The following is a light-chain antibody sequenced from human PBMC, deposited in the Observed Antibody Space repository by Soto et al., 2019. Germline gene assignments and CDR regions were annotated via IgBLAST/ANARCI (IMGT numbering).Light chain of an antibody. CDR2: GAS. J-gene: IGKJ1*01. Sequence: EIVMTQSPATLSVSPGERVTVSCRASQSISGNLAWYQHKPGQAPRLLISGASARATGFPARFSGSGSGTKFTLTISSLQSEDFAVYYCQQYNKWPGTFGQGTKVDIK. CDR1: QSISGN. CDR3: QQYNKWPGT. V-gene: IGKV3-15*01.